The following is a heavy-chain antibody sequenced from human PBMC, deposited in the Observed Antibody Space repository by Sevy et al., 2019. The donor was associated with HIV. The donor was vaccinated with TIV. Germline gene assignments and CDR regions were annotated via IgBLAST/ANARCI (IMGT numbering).Heavy chain of an antibody. V-gene: IGHV3-9*01. CDR3: AKDIRGAPETLDQ. D-gene: IGHD3-16*01. CDR2: ITWDSGRI. Sequence: GGSLRLSCAASGFTFGDLAMHWVRQPPGKGLEWVSAITWDSGRIVYADSVKGRFTISRDNAKNSLYLQMNGLRTEDTAFYYCAKDIRGAPETLDQWGQGTLVTVSS. CDR1: GFTFGDLA. J-gene: IGHJ4*02.